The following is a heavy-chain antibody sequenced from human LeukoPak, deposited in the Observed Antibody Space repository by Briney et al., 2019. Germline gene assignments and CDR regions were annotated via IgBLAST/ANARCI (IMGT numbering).Heavy chain of an antibody. CDR2: INHSGST. D-gene: IGHD3-22*01. CDR1: GGSFSGYY. Sequence: PSETLSLTCAVYGGSFSGYYWSWIRQPPGKGLEWIGEINHSGSTNYNLSLRSRVTISVDTSKNQFPLKLSSVTAADTAVYYCAREGLSSGEEDYYYMDVWGKGTTVTVSS. V-gene: IGHV4-34*01. CDR3: AREGLSSGEEDYYYMDV. J-gene: IGHJ6*03.